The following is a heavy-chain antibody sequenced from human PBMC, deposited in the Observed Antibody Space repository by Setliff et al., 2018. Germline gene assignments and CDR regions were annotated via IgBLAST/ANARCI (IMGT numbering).Heavy chain of an antibody. V-gene: IGHV1-18*04. D-gene: IGHD3-3*01. CDR2: ISTYNGNT. CDR1: GYMFKSHG. CDR3: ARLQATFGVFKDGDWFDP. Sequence: GASVKVSCKASGYMFKSHGINWMRQAPGQGFEWMGWISTYNGNTKSAQKFQDRLTITRDTSATTGYMELSSLRSEDTAVYYCARLQATFGVFKDGDWFDPWGQGTLVTVSS. J-gene: IGHJ5*02.